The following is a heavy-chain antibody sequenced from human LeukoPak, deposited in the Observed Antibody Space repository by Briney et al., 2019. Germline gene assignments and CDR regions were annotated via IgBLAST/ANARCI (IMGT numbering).Heavy chain of an antibody. CDR2: IRSKAYGGTT. Sequence: GGSLRLSCTASGFSFAGYAMSWVRQAPGKGLEGVGLIRSKAYGGTTEYAASVKGRFTISRDDSKSMAYLEVNSLKTEDTAVYYCTRVGYSNYLNCFDPWGQGTLVTVSS. CDR1: GFSFAGYA. D-gene: IGHD4-11*01. CDR3: TRVGYSNYLNCFDP. V-gene: IGHV3-49*04. J-gene: IGHJ5*02.